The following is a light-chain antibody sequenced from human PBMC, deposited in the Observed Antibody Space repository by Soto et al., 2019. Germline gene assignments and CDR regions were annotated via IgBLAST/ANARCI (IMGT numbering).Light chain of an antibody. CDR3: SSYTSSSTPYV. CDR1: SSDVGGYNY. J-gene: IGLJ1*01. V-gene: IGLV2-14*01. CDR2: DVS. Sequence: QSLLTQPASLSGSPGQSITISCTGTSSDVGGYNYVSWYQQHPGKAPKLMIYDVSNRPSGVSNRFSGSKSGNTASLTISGLQAEDEADYYCSSYTSSSTPYVFGTGTKVTV.